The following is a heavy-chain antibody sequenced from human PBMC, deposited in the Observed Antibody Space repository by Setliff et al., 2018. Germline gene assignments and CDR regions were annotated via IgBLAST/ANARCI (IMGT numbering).Heavy chain of an antibody. Sequence: SVKVSCKASGGTFSCYAISWVRQAPGQGLEWMGRIIPIFGTANYAQKFQGRVTITADKSTSTAYMELSSLRSEDTAVYYCARELPRTIFGVVIDYWGQGTLVTVSS. D-gene: IGHD3-3*01. V-gene: IGHV1-69*06. J-gene: IGHJ4*02. CDR2: IIPIFGTA. CDR1: GGTFSCYA. CDR3: ARELPRTIFGVVIDY.